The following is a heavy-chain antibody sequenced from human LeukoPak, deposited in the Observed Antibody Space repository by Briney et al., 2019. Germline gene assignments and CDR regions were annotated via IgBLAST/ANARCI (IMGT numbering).Heavy chain of an antibody. CDR2: IHYSGST. CDR1: GGSFSSYY. J-gene: IGHJ4*02. D-gene: IGHD3-22*01. V-gene: IGHV4-39*01. Sequence: SETLSLTCAVYGGSFSSYYWGWIRQPPGKGLEWIATIHYSGSTYHNPSLKSRVTMSVDTSKNQFSLKLSSVTAADTAVYYCARHPSGSSFDYWGQGTLVTVSS. CDR3: ARHPSGSSFDY.